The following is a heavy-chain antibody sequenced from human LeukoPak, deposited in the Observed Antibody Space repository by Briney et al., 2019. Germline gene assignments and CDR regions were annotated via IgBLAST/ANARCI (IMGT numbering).Heavy chain of an antibody. J-gene: IGHJ4*02. CDR3: ARSQVDIVAAADY. Sequence: GGSLRLSCAASGFTFSSYWMSWVREAPGKGLEWVANIKQDGSEKYYVDSVKGRFTISRDKAKNSLYLQMTSLSAGDTPLYCWARSQVDIVAAADYWGKGTLVTVSS. D-gene: IGHD6-25*01. CDR2: IKQDGSEK. V-gene: IGHV3-7*01. CDR1: GFTFSSYW.